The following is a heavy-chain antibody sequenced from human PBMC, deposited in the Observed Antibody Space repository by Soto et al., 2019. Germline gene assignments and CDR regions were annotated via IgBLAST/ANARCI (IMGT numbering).Heavy chain of an antibody. V-gene: IGHV4-30-4*01. D-gene: IGHD7-27*01. CDR1: GGSISTVDYW. CDR2: VYDGGRT. CDR3: ARGPSGDKVDS. J-gene: IGHJ4*02. Sequence: QVQLQESGPGLVKPSQTLSLTCTVSGGSISTVDYWWSWIRQSPDMGLEWIGHVYDGGRTYNNPSLESRVTMSVDTSKSRLSLTWSSVSAADTAVYYCARGPSGDKVDSWGQGTLVTVSS.